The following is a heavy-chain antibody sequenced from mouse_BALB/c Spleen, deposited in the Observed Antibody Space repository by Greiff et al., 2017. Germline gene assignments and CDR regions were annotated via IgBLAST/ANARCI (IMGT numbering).Heavy chain of an antibody. Sequence: EVHLVESGGGLVKPGGSLKLSCAASGFTFSDYYMYWVRQTPEKRLEWVATISDGGSYTYYPDSVKGRFTISRDNAKNNLYLQMSSLKSEDTAMYYCARDQSTMITTGFAYWGQGTLVTVSA. D-gene: IGHD2-4*01. J-gene: IGHJ3*01. CDR2: ISDGGSYT. V-gene: IGHV5-4*02. CDR1: GFTFSDYY. CDR3: ARDQSTMITTGFAY.